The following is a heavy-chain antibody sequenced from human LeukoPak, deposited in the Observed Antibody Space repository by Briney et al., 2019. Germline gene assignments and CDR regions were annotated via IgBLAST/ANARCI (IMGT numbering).Heavy chain of an antibody. Sequence: GGSLRLSCAASGFTFSSFAMTWVRQAPGKGLEWVSGISGSGDDTYYADSVKGRFTISRDNSENTLYLQMHSLRLEDTAVYYCAKDPRGVGARGSWGQGTLVAVSS. D-gene: IGHD1-26*01. J-gene: IGHJ5*02. CDR2: ISGSGDDT. CDR1: GFTFSSFA. V-gene: IGHV3-23*01. CDR3: AKDPRGVGARGS.